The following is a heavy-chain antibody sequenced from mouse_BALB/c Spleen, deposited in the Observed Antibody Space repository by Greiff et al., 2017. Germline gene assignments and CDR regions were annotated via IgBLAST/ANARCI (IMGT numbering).Heavy chain of an antibody. CDR3: ARTGEWFAY. V-gene: IGHV1-69*01. Sequence: VQLQQPGAELVMPGASVKMSCKASGYTFTDYWMHWVKQRPGQGLEWIGAIDTSDSYTSYNQKFKGKATLTVDESSSTAYMQLSSLTSEDAAVYYCARTGEWFAYWGQGTLVTVSA. CDR1: GYTFTDYW. CDR2: IDTSDSYT. J-gene: IGHJ3*01. D-gene: IGHD3-1*01.